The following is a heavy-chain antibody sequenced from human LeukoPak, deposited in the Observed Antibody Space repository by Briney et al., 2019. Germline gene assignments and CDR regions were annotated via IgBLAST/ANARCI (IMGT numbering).Heavy chain of an antibody. CDR1: GGSISSYY. D-gene: IGHD3-16*02. CDR3: AKDLDARIMITFGGVIVGD. CDR2: IYSSGRT. Sequence: SETLSLTCAVSGGSISSYYWSWIRQPPGKGLEWIGYIYSSGRTNYNPSLRSRVTMSVDTSKNQFSLRLTSVTAADTAVYYCAKDLDARIMITFGGVIVGDWGQGTLVTVSS. V-gene: IGHV4-59*12. J-gene: IGHJ4*02.